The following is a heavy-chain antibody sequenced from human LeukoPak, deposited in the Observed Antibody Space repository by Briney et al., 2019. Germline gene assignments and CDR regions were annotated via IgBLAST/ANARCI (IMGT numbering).Heavy chain of an antibody. V-gene: IGHV1-18*01. J-gene: IGHJ3*02. D-gene: IGHD5-24*01. Sequence: ASVKVSCKASGYTFTTYHISWVRQAPGQGLEWMGWISTYNGNTNYAQKLQGRVTMTRDTSTSTVYMGLSSLRSEDTAVYYCARIRDGYNDAYDIWGQGTMVTVSS. CDR3: ARIRDGYNDAYDI. CDR1: GYTFTTYH. CDR2: ISTYNGNT.